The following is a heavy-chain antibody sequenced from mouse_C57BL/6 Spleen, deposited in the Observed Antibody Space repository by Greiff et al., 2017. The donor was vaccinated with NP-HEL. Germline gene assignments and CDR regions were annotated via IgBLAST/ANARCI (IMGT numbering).Heavy chain of an antibody. CDR2: IDPSDISN. Sequence: VQLQQPGAELVMPGASVKLSCKASGYTFTSYWMHWVKQRPGQGLEWIGEIDPSDISNNYNQKFQGKSTLTVDKSSSPAYLQHSSLTSEYSAVYYCARSGYYGSSYFDVWGTGTTVTVSS. CDR3: ARSGYYGSSYFDV. J-gene: IGHJ1*03. V-gene: IGHV1-69*01. D-gene: IGHD1-1*01. CDR1: GYTFTSYW.